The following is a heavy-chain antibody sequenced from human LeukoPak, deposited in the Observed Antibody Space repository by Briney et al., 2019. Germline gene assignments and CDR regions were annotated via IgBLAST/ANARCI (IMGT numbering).Heavy chain of an antibody. J-gene: IGHJ3*02. CDR3: ARQGSGSPRFNAFDI. CDR2: IIPIFGTA. CDR1: GGTFSSYA. V-gene: IGHV1-69*13. D-gene: IGHD1-26*01. Sequence: SVKVSCKASGGTFSSYAISWVRQAPGQGLEWMGGIIPIFGTANYAQKFQGRVTITADESTSTAYMELSSLRSEDTAVYYCARQGSGSPRFNAFDIWGQGTMVTVSS.